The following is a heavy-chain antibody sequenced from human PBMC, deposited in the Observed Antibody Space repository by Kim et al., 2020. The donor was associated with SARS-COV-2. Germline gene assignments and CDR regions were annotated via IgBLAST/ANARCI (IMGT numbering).Heavy chain of an antibody. J-gene: IGHJ4*02. D-gene: IGHD5-12*01. CDR3: ARGGYGGYVFAY. V-gene: IGHV7-4-1*02. Sequence: RYAQGFAGRFVFSFDTSVSSAYLQISRLKTEDTAVYYCARGGYGGYVFAYWGQGTLVTVSS.